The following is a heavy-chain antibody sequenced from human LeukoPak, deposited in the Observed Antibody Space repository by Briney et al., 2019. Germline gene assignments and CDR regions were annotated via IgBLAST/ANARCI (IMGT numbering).Heavy chain of an antibody. CDR3: ARAGLPTYYDILTGYYYDLGAFDI. CDR2: INHSGST. V-gene: IGHV4-34*01. D-gene: IGHD3-9*01. CDR1: GGSFSGYY. Sequence: SETLSLTCAVYGGSFSGYYWSWIRQPPGKGLEWIGEINHSGSTNYNPSLKSRVTISIDTSKNQFSLKLSSVTAADTAVYYCARAGLPTYYDILTGYYYDLGAFDIWGQGTMVTVSS. J-gene: IGHJ3*02.